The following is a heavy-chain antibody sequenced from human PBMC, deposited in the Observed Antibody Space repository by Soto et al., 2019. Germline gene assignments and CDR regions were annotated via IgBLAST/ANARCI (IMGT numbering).Heavy chain of an antibody. CDR3: ARGSIRFLEWLDREKNWFDP. J-gene: IGHJ5*02. CDR1: GGSISSGDYY. D-gene: IGHD3-3*01. CDR2: IYYSGST. V-gene: IGHV4-30-4*01. Sequence: SETLSLTCTVSGGSISSGDYYWSWIRQPPGKGLGWIGYIYYSGSTYYNPTLKSRVTISVDTSKNQFSLKLSSVTAADTAVYYCARGSIRFLEWLDREKNWFDPWGQGTLVTVSS.